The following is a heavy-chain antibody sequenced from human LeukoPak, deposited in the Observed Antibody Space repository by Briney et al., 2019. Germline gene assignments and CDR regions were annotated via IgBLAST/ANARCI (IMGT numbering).Heavy chain of an antibody. Sequence: GGSLRLSCAASGFTVSRNYMSWVRQAPGKGLECVSVTYSGGNTYYTDSVKGRFTISRDNSKNTLYLQMNSLKTEDTAVYYCTTDWSALFYYDSSGYYWWGQGTLVTVSS. CDR1: GFTVSRNY. D-gene: IGHD3-22*01. CDR2: TYSGGNT. CDR3: TTDWSALFYYDSSGYYW. V-gene: IGHV3-66*01. J-gene: IGHJ4*02.